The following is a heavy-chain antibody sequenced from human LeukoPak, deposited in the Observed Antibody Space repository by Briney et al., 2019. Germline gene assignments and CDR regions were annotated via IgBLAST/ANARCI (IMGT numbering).Heavy chain of an antibody. CDR3: AANLWYGAFDI. CDR2: IYYSGST. D-gene: IGHD3-10*01. J-gene: IGHJ3*02. Sequence: SETLTLTCTVSGGSISDYYWNWLRQPTGKGLEWIGHIYYSGSTKYDASLESRGCISVDTSKNQFFLKLSSVTAADTAVYYCAANLWYGAFDIWGQGTMVTVSS. CDR1: GGSISDYY. V-gene: IGHV4-59*08.